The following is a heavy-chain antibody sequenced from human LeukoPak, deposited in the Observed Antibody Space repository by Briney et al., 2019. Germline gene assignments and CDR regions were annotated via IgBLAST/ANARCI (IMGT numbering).Heavy chain of an antibody. V-gene: IGHV3-23*01. Sequence: GGSLRLSYAASGFTFSSYGMSWVRQAPGKGLEWVSAISGSGGSTYYADSVKGRFTISRNNSKNTLYLQMNSLRAEDTAVYYCAKAGYSSGWPPDYWGQGTLVTVSS. CDR2: ISGSGGST. D-gene: IGHD6-19*01. J-gene: IGHJ4*02. CDR1: GFTFSSYG. CDR3: AKAGYSSGWPPDY.